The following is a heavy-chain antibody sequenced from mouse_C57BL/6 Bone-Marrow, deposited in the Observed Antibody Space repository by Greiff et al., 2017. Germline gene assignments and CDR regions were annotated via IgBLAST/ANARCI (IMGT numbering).Heavy chain of an antibody. D-gene: IGHD1-1*01. J-gene: IGHJ2*01. V-gene: IGHV1-15*01. Sequence: VQVVESGAELVRPGASVTLSCKASGYTFTDYEMHWVKQTPVHGLEWIGALDPETGGTAYNQKFKGKAILTADKSSSTAYMELRSLTSEDSAVYYCTSFNYYGSSSDYWGQGTTLTVSS. CDR1: GYTFTDYE. CDR2: LDPETGGT. CDR3: TSFNYYGSSSDY.